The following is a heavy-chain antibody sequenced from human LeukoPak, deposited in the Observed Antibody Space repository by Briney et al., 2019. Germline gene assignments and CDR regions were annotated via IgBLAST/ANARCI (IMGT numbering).Heavy chain of an antibody. V-gene: IGHV3-30*02. CDR3: AKVHTSDQSPSDY. D-gene: IGHD6-19*01. CDR1: GFTFSSYG. J-gene: IGHJ4*02. Sequence: GGSLRLSCAASGFTFSSYGMHWVRQAPGKGLEWVAFIRYDGSNKYYADSVKGRFTISRDNSKNTLYLQMNSLRAEDTAVYYCAKVHTSDQSPSDYWGQGTLVTVSS. CDR2: IRYDGSNK.